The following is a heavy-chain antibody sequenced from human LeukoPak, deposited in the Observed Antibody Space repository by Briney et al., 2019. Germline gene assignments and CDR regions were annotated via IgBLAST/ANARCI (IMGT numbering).Heavy chain of an antibody. D-gene: IGHD2-15*01. CDR3: ARGLESCSSGSCFKD. CDR2: IYSSGST. Sequence: RGSLRLSCAASGFIVSSNYMSWVRQAPGKGLEWVSLIYSSGSTYYTASVKGRFTISRDHSKNTLYLQMNSLRAEDAALYYCARGLESCSSGSCFKDWGQGTLVTVSS. V-gene: IGHV3-53*01. CDR1: GFIVSSNY. J-gene: IGHJ4*02.